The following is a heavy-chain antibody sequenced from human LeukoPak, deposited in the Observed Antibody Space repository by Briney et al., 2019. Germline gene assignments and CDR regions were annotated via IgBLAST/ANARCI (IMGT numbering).Heavy chain of an antibody. CDR2: IKYDGSEK. CDR3: ARGVGSESLDY. D-gene: IGHD3-10*01. Sequence: GGSLRLSCAASGFTFSSKWMSWVRQAPGKGLEWVANIKYDGSEKYYVDSVKGRFTISRDNAKNSLYLQMNSLRAEDTAVYYCARGVGSESLDYWGQGTLVTVSS. CDR1: GFTFSSKW. V-gene: IGHV3-7*01. J-gene: IGHJ4*02.